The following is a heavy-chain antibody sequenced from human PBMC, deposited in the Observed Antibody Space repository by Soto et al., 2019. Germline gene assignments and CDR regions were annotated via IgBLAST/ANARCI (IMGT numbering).Heavy chain of an antibody. Sequence: EVRLLESGGGSEQPGGSLRLSCAASGFNFRTYAMYWVRQAPGKGLEWVSAIDDGNSAYYADSAKGRFIISRDNSRNTVYLQMDGMRVEDTAIYFCTKRPMCAGVCWYVDDWGQGILVSVSS. D-gene: IGHD1-20*01. CDR3: TKRPMCAGVCWYVDD. J-gene: IGHJ4*02. CDR1: GFNFRTYA. V-gene: IGHV3-23*05. CDR2: IDDGNSA.